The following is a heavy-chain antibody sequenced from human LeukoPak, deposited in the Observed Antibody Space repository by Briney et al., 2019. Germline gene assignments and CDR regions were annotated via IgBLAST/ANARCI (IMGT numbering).Heavy chain of an antibody. J-gene: IGHJ4*02. CDR2: IISIFGTA. V-gene: IGHV1-69*05. CDR1: GGTFSSYA. CDR3: ARGNWDSSGWYYDY. Sequence: KVSCKASGGTFSSYAISWVRQAPGQGLEWMGGIISIFGTANYAQKFQGRVTITTDESTNTAYMELSSLRSEDTAVYYCARGNWDSSGWYYDYWGQGTLVTVSS. D-gene: IGHD6-19*01.